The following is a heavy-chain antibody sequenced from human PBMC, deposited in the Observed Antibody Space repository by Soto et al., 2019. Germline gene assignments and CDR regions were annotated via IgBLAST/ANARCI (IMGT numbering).Heavy chain of an antibody. CDR3: ARDTGDGTFDF. J-gene: IGHJ4*02. V-gene: IGHV1-18*01. D-gene: IGHD7-27*01. CDR1: GYTFTNFG. Sequence: ASVKVSCKASGYTFTNFGITWVRQAPGQGLEWMGWISPYNGNTNYAQKLQGRVTMTTDTSTSTAYMELRSLRSDDTAVYYCARDTGDGTFDFWGQGTLVTVS. CDR2: ISPYNGNT.